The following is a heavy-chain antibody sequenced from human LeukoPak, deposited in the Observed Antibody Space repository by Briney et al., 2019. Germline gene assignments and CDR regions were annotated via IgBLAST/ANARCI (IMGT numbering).Heavy chain of an antibody. CDR2: ISSSGSTI. D-gene: IGHD1-26*01. CDR1: GFTFSDYY. Sequence: GGSLRLSCAASGFTFSDYYMSWIRQAPGKGLEWVSYISSSGSTIYYADSVKGRFTISRDNAKNSLYLQMDSLRAEDTAVYYCAKSAIVGATYRGNYWGQGTLVTVSS. J-gene: IGHJ4*02. V-gene: IGHV3-11*01. CDR3: AKSAIVGATYRGNY.